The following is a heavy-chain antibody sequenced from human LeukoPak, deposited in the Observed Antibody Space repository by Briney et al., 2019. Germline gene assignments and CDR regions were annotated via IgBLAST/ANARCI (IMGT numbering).Heavy chain of an antibody. J-gene: IGHJ4*02. CDR2: ISDSGDST. D-gene: IGHD3-22*01. Sequence: SGGSLRLSCAASGFTFSSYSMNWVRQAPGKGLEWVSAISDSGDSTFYADSVKGRFTFSRDNSKNTVYLQMNSLRAEDTAIYYCAKEDYDSSGYFPLWGQGALVTVSS. CDR1: GFTFSSYS. V-gene: IGHV3-23*01. CDR3: AKEDYDSSGYFPL.